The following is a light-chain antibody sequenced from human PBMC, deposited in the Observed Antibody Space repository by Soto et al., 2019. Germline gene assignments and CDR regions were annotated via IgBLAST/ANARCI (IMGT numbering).Light chain of an antibody. CDR1: RSNIGAGYD. J-gene: IGLJ1*01. CDR3: QSYDSSLSVLYV. Sequence: QSVLTQSPSVSGAPGQRVTISCTGSRSNIGAGYDVHWYQQLPGTAPKLLIHGDSNRPSGVPDRFSGSKSGTSASLAITGLQAEDEANYYCQSYDSSLSVLYVFGTGTKVTVL. CDR2: GDS. V-gene: IGLV1-40*01.